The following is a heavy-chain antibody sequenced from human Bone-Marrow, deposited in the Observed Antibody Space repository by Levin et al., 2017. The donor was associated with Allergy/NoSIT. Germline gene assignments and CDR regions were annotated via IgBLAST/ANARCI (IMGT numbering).Heavy chain of an antibody. V-gene: IGHV3-7*01. D-gene: IGHD2-8*02. J-gene: IGHJ4*02. Sequence: PGGSLRLSCEPSGFTFSSYWMTWLRQAPGKGLEWVANINQDGGTKHYVDSVKGRFTVSRDNARNSLYLQMNSLRAEDTAVYFCARDVDCTGGSCPGALGFWGQGTLVSVSS. CDR3: ARDVDCTGGSCPGALGF. CDR1: GFTFSSYW. CDR2: INQDGGTK.